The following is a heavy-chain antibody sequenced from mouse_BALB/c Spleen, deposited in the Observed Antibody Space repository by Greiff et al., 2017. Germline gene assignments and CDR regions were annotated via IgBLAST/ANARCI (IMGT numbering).Heavy chain of an antibody. CDR2: ISSGSSTI. J-gene: IGHJ3*01. CDR3: ARCYYGSSYGFAY. V-gene: IGHV5-17*02. D-gene: IGHD1-1*01. Sequence: DVQLVESGGGLVQPGGSRKLSCAASGFTFSSFGMHWVRQAPEKGLEWVAYISSGSSTIYYADTVKGRFTISRDNPKNTLFLQMTSLRSEDTAMYYCARCYYGSSYGFAYWGQGTLVTVSA. CDR1: GFTFSSFG.